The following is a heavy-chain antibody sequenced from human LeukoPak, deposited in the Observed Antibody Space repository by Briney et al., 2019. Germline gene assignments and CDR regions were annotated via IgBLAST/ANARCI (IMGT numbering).Heavy chain of an antibody. CDR3: AKSYCTYDVCYIANFDY. CDR1: GFTFSRYA. D-gene: IGHD2-8*01. Sequence: PGGSLRLSCAASGFTFSRYAMSWVRQAPGKGLNWVSAISLSGGDTYHADSVKGRFTISRDNSKNTVYLQMNSLRAEDAAVYYCAKSYCTYDVCYIANFDYWGQGTLVTVSS. CDR2: ISLSGGDT. J-gene: IGHJ4*02. V-gene: IGHV3-23*01.